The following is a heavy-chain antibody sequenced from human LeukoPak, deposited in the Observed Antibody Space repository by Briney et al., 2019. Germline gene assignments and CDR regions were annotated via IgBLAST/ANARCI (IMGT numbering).Heavy chain of an antibody. CDR1: GGTFSSYA. D-gene: IGHD4-17*01. CDR3: ALVTTNYYYGMDV. J-gene: IGHJ6*02. Sequence: GASVKVSCKASGGTFSSYAISWVRQAPGQGLEWMGGIIPIFGTANYAQKFQGRVTITADESTSTAYMELSSLRSEDTAVYYCALVTTNYYYGMDVWGQGTTVTVSS. CDR2: IIPIFGTA. V-gene: IGHV1-69*13.